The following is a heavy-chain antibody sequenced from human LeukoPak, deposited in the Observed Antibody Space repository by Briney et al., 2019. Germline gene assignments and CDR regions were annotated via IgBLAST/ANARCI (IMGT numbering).Heavy chain of an antibody. Sequence: SETLSLTCAVYGGSFSGYYWSWIRQPPGKGLEWIGEINHSGSTIYNPSLKSRVTISVDTSKNQFSLKLSSVTAADTAVYYCARAGYSSSWYVRFWFDPWGQGTLVTVSS. V-gene: IGHV4-34*01. CDR2: INHSGST. CDR1: GGSFSGYY. D-gene: IGHD6-13*01. J-gene: IGHJ5*02. CDR3: ARAGYSSSWYVRFWFDP.